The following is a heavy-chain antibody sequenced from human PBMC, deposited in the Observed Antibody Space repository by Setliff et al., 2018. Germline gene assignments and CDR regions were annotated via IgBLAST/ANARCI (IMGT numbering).Heavy chain of an antibody. CDR1: GYSISSGYY. CDR2: IYHSGST. CDR3: ARRQGDGSGWSTKHYFDY. Sequence: SETLSLTCAVSGYSISSGYYWGWIRQPPGKGLEWIGSIYHSGSTYYNPSLKSRVTISVDTSKNQFSLKLSSVTAADTAVYYCARRQGDGSGWSTKHYFDYWGQGTLVTVSS. D-gene: IGHD6-19*01. V-gene: IGHV4-38-2*01. J-gene: IGHJ4*02.